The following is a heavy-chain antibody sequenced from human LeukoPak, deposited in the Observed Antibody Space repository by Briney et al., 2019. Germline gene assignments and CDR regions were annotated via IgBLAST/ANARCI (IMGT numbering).Heavy chain of an antibody. CDR3: AKDTSSSGSYFDY. J-gene: IGHJ4*02. D-gene: IGHD3-10*01. CDR2: ISGSGGST. CDR1: GFTFRNYD. Sequence: AGSLTLSCTALGFTFRNYDISWVRQAPGKGLEWVSAISGSGGSTYYIASVKGRFTISRDNSRNTVFLQMNRLRAEDTAVYSCAKDTSSSGSYFDYWGQGILVTVSS. V-gene: IGHV3-23*01.